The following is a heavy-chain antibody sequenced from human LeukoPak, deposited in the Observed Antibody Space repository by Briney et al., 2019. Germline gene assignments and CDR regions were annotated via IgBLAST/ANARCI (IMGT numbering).Heavy chain of an antibody. CDR3: ATKGWEPHPQYSYYMDG. Sequence: SETLSLTCPVYGGSFSSYYWSCIRQPPGKGLEWVGEINHSGITNYNPSLRSRVTISVDTSKNQFSLNLSSVTAADTAVYYCATKGWEPHPQYSYYMDGWRKGTTVTISS. CDR1: GGSFSSYY. J-gene: IGHJ6*03. CDR2: INHSGIT. V-gene: IGHV4-34*01. D-gene: IGHD1-26*01.